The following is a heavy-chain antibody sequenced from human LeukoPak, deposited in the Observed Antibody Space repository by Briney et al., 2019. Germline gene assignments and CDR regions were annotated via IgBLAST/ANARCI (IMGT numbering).Heavy chain of an antibody. J-gene: IGHJ6*03. V-gene: IGHV4-34*01. D-gene: IGHD2-2*01. Sequence: PSETLSLTCAVYGGSFSGYYWSWIRQPPGKGLEWIGEINHSGSTNYNPSLKSRVTISVDTSKNQFSLKLSSVTAADTAVYYCARVGPLGYCSSTSATGMSRNYYMDVWGKGTTVTVSS. CDR2: INHSGST. CDR3: ARVGPLGYCSSTSATGMSRNYYMDV. CDR1: GGSFSGYY.